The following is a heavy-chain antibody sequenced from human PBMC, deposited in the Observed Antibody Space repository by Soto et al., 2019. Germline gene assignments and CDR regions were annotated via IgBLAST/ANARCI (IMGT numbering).Heavy chain of an antibody. CDR1: GGTFSSYT. V-gene: IGHV1-69*02. J-gene: IGHJ4*02. CDR2: IIPILGIA. Sequence: QVQLVQSGAEVKKPGSSVKVSCKASGGTFSSYTISWVRQAPGQGLEWMGRIIPILGIANYAQKFQGRVXIXAXISTSTAYMELSSLRSEDTAVYYCARLLVTPYYFDYWGQGTLVTVSS. D-gene: IGHD3-9*01. CDR3: ARLLVTPYYFDY.